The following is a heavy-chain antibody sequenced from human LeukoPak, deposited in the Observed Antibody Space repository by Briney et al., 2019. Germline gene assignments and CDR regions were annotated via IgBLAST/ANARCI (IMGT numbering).Heavy chain of an antibody. CDR3: ARDGTPPIYCSGGSCYGNFDY. V-gene: IGHV3-21*01. J-gene: IGHJ4*02. D-gene: IGHD2-15*01. Sequence: GGSLRLSCAASGFTFSSYSMNWVRQAPGKGLEWVSSISSSSSYIHYADSVKGRFTISRDNAKNSLYLQMNSLRAEDTAVYYCARDGTPPIYCSGGSCYGNFDYWGQGTLVTVSS. CDR2: ISSSSSYI. CDR1: GFTFSSYS.